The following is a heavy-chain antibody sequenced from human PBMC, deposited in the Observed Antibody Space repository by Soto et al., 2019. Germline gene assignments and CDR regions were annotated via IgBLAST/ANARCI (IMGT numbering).Heavy chain of an antibody. Sequence: QVQLVQSGVEVQKPGASVKVSCKASGYTFSSYVINWLRQAPGQGLEWMGWISPYNGNTNYGQNLQGRVIMTTDTSTSIVDMELRSLRSDDTAVYYCAREGGVWGSFRYFDYWGQGTLVTVSP. V-gene: IGHV1-18*04. CDR2: ISPYNGNT. J-gene: IGHJ4*02. CDR1: GYTFSSYV. D-gene: IGHD3-16*02. CDR3: AREGGVWGSFRYFDY.